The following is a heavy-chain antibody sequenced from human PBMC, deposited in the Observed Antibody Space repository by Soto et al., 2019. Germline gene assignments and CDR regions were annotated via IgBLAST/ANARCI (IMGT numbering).Heavy chain of an antibody. V-gene: IGHV3-21*01. D-gene: IGHD3-22*01. CDR3: ARDRESSGCHDY. CDR2: ISSSSSYI. CDR1: GFTFSSYS. J-gene: IGHJ4*02. Sequence: GGSLRLSCAASGFTFSSYSMNWVRQAPGKGLEWVSSISSSSSYIYYADSVKGRFTISRDNAKNSLYLQMNSLRAEDTAVYYCARDRESSGCHDYWGQGTPVTVSS.